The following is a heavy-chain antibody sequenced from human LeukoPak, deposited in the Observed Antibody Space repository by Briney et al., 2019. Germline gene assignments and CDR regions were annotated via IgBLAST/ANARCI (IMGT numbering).Heavy chain of an antibody. D-gene: IGHD6-13*01. CDR3: AKDRGYSSSFFEI. J-gene: IGHJ4*02. CDR1: GFTFSDYY. V-gene: IGHV3-11*01. Sequence: GGSLRLSCAASGFTFSDYYMSWIRQAPGKGLEWVSYISSSGSTIYYADSVKGRFAISRDNAKNSLYLQMNSLRVEDMALYYCAKDRGYSSSFFEIWGQGTLVTVSS. CDR2: ISSSGSTI.